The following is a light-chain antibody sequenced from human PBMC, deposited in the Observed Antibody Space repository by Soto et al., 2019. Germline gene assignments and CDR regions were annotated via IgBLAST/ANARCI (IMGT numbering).Light chain of an antibody. CDR1: QGISNY. V-gene: IGKV1-27*01. J-gene: IGKJ3*01. CDR2: AAS. Sequence: DIQMTQSPSAVSASVGDRVTITSRASQGISNYLAWYQQKPGKVPKLLIYAASTLQSGVPSRFSGSGSGTDFTLTISSLQPEDVATYYCPKYNSAPVSSGPGTKVDIK. CDR3: PKYNSAPVS.